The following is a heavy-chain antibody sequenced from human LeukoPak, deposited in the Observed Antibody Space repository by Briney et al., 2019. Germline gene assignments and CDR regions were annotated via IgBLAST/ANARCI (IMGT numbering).Heavy chain of an antibody. CDR3: ARGGYYVSGSFDC. J-gene: IGHJ4*02. CDR2: TNSDGSST. D-gene: IGHD3-10*01. V-gene: IGHV3-74*01. CDR1: GFTSSSYW. Sequence: GGSLRLSCAASGFTSSSYWMHWVRQAPGKGLVWVSRTNSDGSSTYYADSVKGRFTISKDNAENTVYLQMNSLRADDTAAYYCARGGYYVSGSFDCWGQGTLVTVSS.